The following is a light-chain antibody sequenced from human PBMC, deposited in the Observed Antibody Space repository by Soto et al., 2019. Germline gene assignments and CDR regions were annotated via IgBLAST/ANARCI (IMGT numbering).Light chain of an antibody. J-gene: IGLJ2*01. CDR2: LKSAGTH. Sequence: QPVLPQSPSAPASLGASVKLTCTLSSGHSSYVIAWHQQQPAKGPRYLMKLKSAGTHSKGDGIPDRFSGSRSGGERYLTISSLHSEDESDYYCLTWGPGIVVFCGGTMPAVL. V-gene: IGLV4-69*01. CDR1: SGHSSYV. CDR3: LTWGPGIVV.